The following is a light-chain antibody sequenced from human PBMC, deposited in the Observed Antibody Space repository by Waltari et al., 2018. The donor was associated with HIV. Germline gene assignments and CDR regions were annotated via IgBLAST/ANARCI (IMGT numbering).Light chain of an antibody. J-gene: IGKJ1*01. Sequence: DIQMTQPPSSLSASSGDRVTIPCRASQNIRKYLNWYQQKPGKTPELLVFAASNSQSGVPARFRGSGSGTDFTLTISSLQREDFATYYCQQSYSTPQTFGQGTKVEIK. CDR3: QQSYSTPQT. CDR1: QNIRKY. CDR2: AAS. V-gene: IGKV1-39*01.